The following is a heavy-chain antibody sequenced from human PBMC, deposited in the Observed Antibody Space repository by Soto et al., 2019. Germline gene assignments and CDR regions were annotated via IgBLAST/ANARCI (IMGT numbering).Heavy chain of an antibody. CDR1: GYTFTSYG. CDR3: ARSSGGVFGIIIEGSNWFAP. V-gene: IGHV1-18*01. CDR2: ISAYNGNT. Sequence: ASVKVSCKASGYTFTSYGISWVRQAPGQGLEWMGWISAYNGNTNYAQKLQGRVTMTTDTSTSTAYMELRRLRSDDTAVYYCARSSGGVFGIIIEGSNWFAPWGQGTLVTVSS. D-gene: IGHD3-3*01. J-gene: IGHJ5*02.